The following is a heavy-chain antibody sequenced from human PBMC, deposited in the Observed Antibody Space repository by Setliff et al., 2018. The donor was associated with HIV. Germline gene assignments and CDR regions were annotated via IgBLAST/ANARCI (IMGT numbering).Heavy chain of an antibody. CDR2: IDADNGNT. J-gene: IGHJ6*03. CDR1: GYTLTSYA. V-gene: IGHV1-18*01. D-gene: IGHD4-17*01. CDR3: VRVTADRTNYYYYVDV. Sequence: RASVKVSCKASGYTLTSYAITWVRQAPGQGLEWVGWIDADNGNTNYAQKFRGRVTMTTDTSTNTAYMEVRSLTSDDTAVYYCVRVTADRTNYYYYVDVWDKGTTVTVSS.